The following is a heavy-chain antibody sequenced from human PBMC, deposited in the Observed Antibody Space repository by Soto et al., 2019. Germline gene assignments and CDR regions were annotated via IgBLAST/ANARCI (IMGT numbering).Heavy chain of an antibody. CDR3: AKISAFRAGIVRIAVSDHLDY. D-gene: IGHD6-19*01. Sequence: QVQLVESGGGVVQPGRSLRLSCAASGFTFSSYGMHWVRQAPGKGLEWVSVISYDGSNNYYADPVKGRFTISIDNSKVRLYPQMNCLRAEDTAVYYCAKISAFRAGIVRIAVSDHLDYWGQGTLVIVSS. CDR1: GFTFSSYG. J-gene: IGHJ4*02. CDR2: ISYDGSNN. V-gene: IGHV3-30*18.